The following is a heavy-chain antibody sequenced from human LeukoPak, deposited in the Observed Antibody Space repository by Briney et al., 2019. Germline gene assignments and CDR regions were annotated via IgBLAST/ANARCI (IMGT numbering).Heavy chain of an antibody. CDR2: ISGNGGST. V-gene: IGHV3-23*01. D-gene: IGHD6-19*01. CDR3: ARRGTSGWPHFDI. J-gene: IGHJ3*02. CDR1: GFTFSSYA. Sequence: GGSLRLSCAASGFTFSSYAMSWVRQAPGKGLEWVSAISGNGGSTFYTDAVKGRFTISRDNSKNTLYLQMNSLRAEDTAVYYCARRGTSGWPHFDIWGQGTMVTVSS.